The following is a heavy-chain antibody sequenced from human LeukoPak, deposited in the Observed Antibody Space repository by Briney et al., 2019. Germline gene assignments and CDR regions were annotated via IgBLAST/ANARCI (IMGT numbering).Heavy chain of an antibody. V-gene: IGHV4-39*07. Sequence: SETLSLTCTVCGGSISSNNYYWGWIRQPPGEGLEWIGSVHYSGSSYYNPSLKSRLTISVDTSKNQFSLKLSSVTAADTAVYYCARLVVNCSGGSCHATPFDYWGQGTLVTVSS. CDR3: ARLVVNCSGGSCHATPFDY. J-gene: IGHJ4*02. CDR1: GGSISSNNYY. D-gene: IGHD2-15*01. CDR2: VHYSGSS.